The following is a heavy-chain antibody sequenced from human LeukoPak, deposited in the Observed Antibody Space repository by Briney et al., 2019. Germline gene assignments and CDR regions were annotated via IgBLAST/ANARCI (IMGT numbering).Heavy chain of an antibody. J-gene: IGHJ4*02. D-gene: IGHD3-9*01. Sequence: KPSETLSLTCTVSGGSISTYYWSWIRQSPGKGLEWIGYIYYSGISNHNPSLNSRVTISVDTSKNQFSLKLSSVTAADTAVYYCARDILTGYPDYWGQGTLVTVSS. V-gene: IGHV4-59*12. CDR3: ARDILTGYPDY. CDR1: GGSISTYY. CDR2: IYYSGIS.